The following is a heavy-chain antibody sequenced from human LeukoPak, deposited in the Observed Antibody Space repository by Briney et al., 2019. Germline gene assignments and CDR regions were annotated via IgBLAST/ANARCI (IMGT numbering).Heavy chain of an antibody. V-gene: IGHV3-49*04. CDR2: IRIKANGGTT. D-gene: IGHD6-13*01. J-gene: IGHJ6*03. CDR3: TRVGKAAGANYYYYMDV. CDR1: GFTFKNYV. Sequence: GGSLRLSCAASGFTFKNYVMNWVRQAPGKGLEWVAFIRIKANGGTTEYAASVKGRFTISRDDSKSIAYLQMNSLKAEDTAVYYCTRVGKAAGANYYYYMDVWGKGTTVTVSS.